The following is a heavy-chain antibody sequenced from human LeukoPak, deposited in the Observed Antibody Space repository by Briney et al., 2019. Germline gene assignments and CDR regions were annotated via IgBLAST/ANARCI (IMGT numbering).Heavy chain of an antibody. D-gene: IGHD3-22*01. Sequence: ASVKVSCKASGYTFTIYGISWVRQAPGQGGEWMGWISAYNGNTNYAQKLQGRVTITTDTSTSTAYMELSSLRSEDTAVYYCATAPLDYYDSSGYPDYWGQGTLVTVSS. V-gene: IGHV1-18*01. J-gene: IGHJ4*02. CDR3: ATAPLDYYDSSGYPDY. CDR1: GYTFTIYG. CDR2: ISAYNGNT.